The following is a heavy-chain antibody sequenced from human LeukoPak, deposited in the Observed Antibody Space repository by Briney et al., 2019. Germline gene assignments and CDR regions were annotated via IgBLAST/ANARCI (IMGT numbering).Heavy chain of an antibody. CDR3: ARDHDSSGYYGGPFDP. Sequence: GGSLRLSCAASGFTVSSNYMSWVRQAPGKGPEWVSVIYSGGSTYYADSVKGRFTISRDNSENTLYLQMNSLRAEDTAVYYCARDHDSSGYYGGPFDPWGQGTLVTVSS. CDR1: GFTVSSNY. V-gene: IGHV3-66*01. J-gene: IGHJ5*02. CDR2: IYSGGST. D-gene: IGHD3-22*01.